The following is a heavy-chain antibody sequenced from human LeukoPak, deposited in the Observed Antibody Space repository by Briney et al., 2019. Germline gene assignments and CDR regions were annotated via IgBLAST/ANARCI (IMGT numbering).Heavy chain of an antibody. CDR1: GGSISRYY. Sequence: PPETLSLTCTVSGGSISRYYWSWIRQPPGKGLEWIGYIYDRGSTNYNPSLKSRVTLSVDTSKNQFSLNLNSVTAADTAMYYCAREDVWGNNRPKGHFDYWGQGTLVTASS. V-gene: IGHV4-59*01. D-gene: IGHD3-16*02. CDR2: IYDRGST. CDR3: AREDVWGNNRPKGHFDY. J-gene: IGHJ4*02.